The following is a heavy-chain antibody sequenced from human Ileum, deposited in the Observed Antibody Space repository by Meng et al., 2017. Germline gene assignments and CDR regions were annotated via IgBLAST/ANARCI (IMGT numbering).Heavy chain of an antibody. CDR1: GFTFSSYW. CDR2: INTDGSTT. J-gene: IGHJ4*02. Sequence: GGSLRLSCAASGFTFSSYWMHWVRQAPGKGLVWVSHINTDGSTTNYAGSVKGRFTISRDNAKNTLYLQMNSLRAEDTAVYYCARDRIPFHFDYWGQGTLVTVSS. CDR3: ARDRIPFHFDY. V-gene: IGHV3-74*01.